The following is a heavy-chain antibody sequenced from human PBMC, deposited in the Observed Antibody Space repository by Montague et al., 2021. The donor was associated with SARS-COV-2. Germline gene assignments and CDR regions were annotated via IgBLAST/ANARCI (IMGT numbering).Heavy chain of an antibody. J-gene: IGHJ6*02. CDR3: ARGGRRDIVLVVYVQRYGLDD. D-gene: IGHD2-8*02. CDR1: GDSISNYY. Sequence: SETLSLTCTVSGDSISNYYWSWIRQPPGKGLEWIGYIYYSGSTNYNPSLKSRVTISVDTSKNQFSLKLSSVTAADTAVYYCARGGRRDIVLVVYVQRYGLDDWGQGTTVTVSS. V-gene: IGHV4-59*01. CDR2: IYYSGST.